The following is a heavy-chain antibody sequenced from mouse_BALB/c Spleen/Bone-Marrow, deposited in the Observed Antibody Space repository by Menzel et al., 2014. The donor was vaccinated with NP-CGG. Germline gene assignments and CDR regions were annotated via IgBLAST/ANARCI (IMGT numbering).Heavy chain of an antibody. Sequence: VQLQQSGAELVKPGASVKLSCTASGFNIKDTYMHWVKQRPEQGLDWIGRIDPANGNTKYDPKFQGKATMTADTSSNTAYLQLSSLTSEDTAVYYCARWGKLGRGYFDVWGAGTTVAVSS. V-gene: IGHV14-3*02. CDR2: IDPANGNT. J-gene: IGHJ1*01. CDR3: ARWGKLGRGYFDV. D-gene: IGHD4-1*01. CDR1: GFNIKDTY.